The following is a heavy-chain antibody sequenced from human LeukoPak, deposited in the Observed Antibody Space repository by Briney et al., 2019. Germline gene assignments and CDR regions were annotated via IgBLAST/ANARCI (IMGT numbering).Heavy chain of an antibody. Sequence: SETLSLTCAVYGGSFSGYYWSWIRQPPGKGLEWIGEINHSGSTNYNPSLKSRVTISVDTSKNQFSLKLSSVTAADTAVYYCARLGRYCSSTSCYSFDYWGQGTLVTVSS. CDR3: ARLGRYCSSTSCYSFDY. J-gene: IGHJ4*02. D-gene: IGHD2-2*01. V-gene: IGHV4-34*01. CDR2: INHSGST. CDR1: GGSFSGYY.